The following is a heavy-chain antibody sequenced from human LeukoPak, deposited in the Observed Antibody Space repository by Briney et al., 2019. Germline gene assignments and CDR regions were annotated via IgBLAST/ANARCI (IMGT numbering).Heavy chain of an antibody. Sequence: GGSLRLSCAASGFTFSSYSMNWVRQAPGKGLEWVSSISSSSSYIYYADSVKGRFTISRDNAKNSLYLQMSSLRAEDTAVYYCGRGGGSYSGGGDYWGQGTLVTVSS. CDR2: ISSSSSYI. CDR3: GRGGGSYSGGGDY. CDR1: GFTFSSYS. V-gene: IGHV3-21*01. D-gene: IGHD1-26*01. J-gene: IGHJ4*02.